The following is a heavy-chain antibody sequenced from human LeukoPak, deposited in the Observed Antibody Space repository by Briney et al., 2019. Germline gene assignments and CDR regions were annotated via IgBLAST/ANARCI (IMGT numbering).Heavy chain of an antibody. CDR3: ARSNGIVGATTFDY. D-gene: IGHD1-26*01. CDR2: ISSAGGGT. CDR1: GFTFSGFS. V-gene: IGHV3-64*01. J-gene: IGHJ4*02. Sequence: GGSLRLSCAASGFTFSGFSMHWVRQAPGKGLEYISAISSAGGGTYYANSVKGRFTISRDNSKNTLYLQMGSLRAEDMAVYYCARSNGIVGATTFDYWGQGTLVTVSS.